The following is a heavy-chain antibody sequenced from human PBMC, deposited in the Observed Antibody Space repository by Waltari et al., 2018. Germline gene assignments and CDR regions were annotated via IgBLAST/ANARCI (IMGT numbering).Heavy chain of an antibody. CDR3: ARDSPITMIVVVKNAFDI. J-gene: IGHJ3*02. CDR2: IYTRRST. Sequence: QVQLQESGPGLVKPSETLSLTCTVSGGSISSYYWSWIRQPAGKGLEWIWRIYTRRSTNYNPSLKSRVTMSVDTSKNQFSLKLSSVTAADTAVYYCARDSPITMIVVVKNAFDIWGQGTMVTVSS. CDR1: GGSISSYY. D-gene: IGHD3-22*01. V-gene: IGHV4-4*07.